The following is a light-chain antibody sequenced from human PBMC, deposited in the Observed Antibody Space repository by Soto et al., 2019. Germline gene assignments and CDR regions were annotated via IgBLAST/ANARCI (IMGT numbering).Light chain of an antibody. J-gene: IGKJ1*01. CDR1: QSVSSN. CDR2: DAS. CDR3: QQYDDWPET. V-gene: IGKV3-15*01. Sequence: EKVMTQSPATLSVSPGERATLSCRASQSVSSNLAWYQQKPGQAPRLLIYDASTRATGIPVRFSGSGSGTEFTLTISSLQSEDLAVYYCQQYDDWPETFGQGTKVEIK.